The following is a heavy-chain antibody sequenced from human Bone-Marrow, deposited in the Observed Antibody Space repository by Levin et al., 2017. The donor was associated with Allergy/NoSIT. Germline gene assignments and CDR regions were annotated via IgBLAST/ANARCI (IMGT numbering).Heavy chain of an antibody. CDR2: IYYSGST. CDR3: ARDGGTMVRGVIGY. V-gene: IGHV4-39*07. J-gene: IGHJ4*02. Sequence: GSLRLSCTVSGGSISSSSYYWGWIRQPPGKGLEWIGSIYYSGSTYYNPSLKSRVTISVDTSKNQFSLKLSSVTAADTAVYYCARDGGTMVRGVIGYWGQGTLVTVSS. D-gene: IGHD3-10*01. CDR1: GGSISSSSYY.